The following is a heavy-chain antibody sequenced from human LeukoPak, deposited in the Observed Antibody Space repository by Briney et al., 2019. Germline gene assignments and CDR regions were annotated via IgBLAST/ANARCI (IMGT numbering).Heavy chain of an antibody. Sequence: PSETLSLTCAVSGYSISSSNWWGWIRQPPGKGLEWIGYIYYSGSTYYNPSLKSRVTISVDTSKNQFSLKLSSVTAADTAVYYCARGYYYDSSGYYPVDYWGQGTLVTVSS. CDR2: IYYSGST. D-gene: IGHD3-22*01. CDR1: GYSISSSNW. CDR3: ARGYYYDSSGYYPVDY. J-gene: IGHJ4*02. V-gene: IGHV4-28*01.